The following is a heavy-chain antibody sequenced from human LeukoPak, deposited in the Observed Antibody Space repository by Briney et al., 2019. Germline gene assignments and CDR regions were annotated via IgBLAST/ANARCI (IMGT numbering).Heavy chain of an antibody. D-gene: IGHD3-22*01. CDR2: ISPGDSDT. Sequence: GESLKISCKGSGYSFSSYWIGWVRQMPGKGLEWMGIISPGDSDTRYSPSFQGQVTISADKSITTAYLQWSSLKASDTAIYYCARTYYYDSSGYYNPFDIWGQGTMVTVSS. J-gene: IGHJ3*02. CDR1: GYSFSSYW. CDR3: ARTYYYDSSGYYNPFDI. V-gene: IGHV5-51*01.